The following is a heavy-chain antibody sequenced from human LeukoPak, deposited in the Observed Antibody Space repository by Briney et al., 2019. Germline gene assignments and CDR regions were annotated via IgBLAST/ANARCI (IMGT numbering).Heavy chain of an antibody. CDR1: GGSIRSSSYY. CDR3: ARHAGSYYTYNFDY. Sequence: SETLSLTCTVSGGSIRSSSYYWGWIRQPPGKGLEWIGSIYYSGSTNYKPSLRSRVTISVDTSKNQFSLKLSSVTAADTAVYYCARHAGSYYTYNFDYWGQGTLVAVSS. J-gene: IGHJ4*02. D-gene: IGHD3-22*01. CDR2: IYYSGST. V-gene: IGHV4-39*01.